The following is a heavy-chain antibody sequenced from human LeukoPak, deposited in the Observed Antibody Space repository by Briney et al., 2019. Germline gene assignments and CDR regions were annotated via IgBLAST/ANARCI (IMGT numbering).Heavy chain of an antibody. CDR1: GGSISSSTYY. Sequence: SETLSLTRTVSGGSISSSTYYWAWIRQSPGKGLEWIGSINYSGSTYYNPSLESRVTISVDTSKNQFSLRLISVTAVDTAVYYCARQGVGATDCWGQGTLVTVSS. CDR3: ARQGVGATDC. J-gene: IGHJ4*02. CDR2: INYSGST. V-gene: IGHV4-39*01. D-gene: IGHD1-26*01.